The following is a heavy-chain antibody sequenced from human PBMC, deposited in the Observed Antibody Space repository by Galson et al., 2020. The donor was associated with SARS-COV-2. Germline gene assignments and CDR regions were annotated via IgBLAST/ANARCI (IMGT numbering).Heavy chain of an antibody. CDR1: GGSISSGGYS. J-gene: IGHJ4*02. V-gene: IGHV4-30-2*01. D-gene: IGHD6-6*01. Sequence: SETLSLTCAVSGGSISSGGYSWSWIRQPPGKGLEWIGYIYHSGSTYYNPSLKSRVTISVDRSKNQFSLKLSSVTAADTAVYYCARGGLEYSSSSFQALYFDYWGQGTLVTVSS. CDR2: IYHSGST. CDR3: ARGGLEYSSSSFQALYFDY.